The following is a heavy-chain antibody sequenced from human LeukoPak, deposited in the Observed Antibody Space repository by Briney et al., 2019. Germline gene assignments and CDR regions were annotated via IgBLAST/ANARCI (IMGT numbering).Heavy chain of an antibody. CDR2: IKQDGSEK. CDR3: AKGKWLGLQGRY. J-gene: IGHJ4*02. Sequence: GGSLRLSCAASGFTFSSYWMSWVRQAPGKGLEWVANIKQDGSEKYYADSVKGRFTISRDNSKNTLYLQMNSLRAEDTAVYYCAKGKWLGLQGRYWGQGTLVTVSS. V-gene: IGHV3-7*01. CDR1: GFTFSSYW. D-gene: IGHD6-19*01.